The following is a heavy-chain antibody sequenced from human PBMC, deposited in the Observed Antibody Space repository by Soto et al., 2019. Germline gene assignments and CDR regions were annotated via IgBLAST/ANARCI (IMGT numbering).Heavy chain of an antibody. CDR2: ISDSGST. Sequence: SETLSLTCAVSGASIGSGDDYWTWIRQSPGKGLEWIGYISDSGSTFYNPPLGSRLTIALDTSKNHFSLKLNSVTAADTAVYCCAKSQPREFDPWGQGIPVTVSS. D-gene: IGHD2-2*01. J-gene: IGHJ5*02. V-gene: IGHV4-30-4*08. CDR1: GASIGSGDDY. CDR3: AKSQPREFDP.